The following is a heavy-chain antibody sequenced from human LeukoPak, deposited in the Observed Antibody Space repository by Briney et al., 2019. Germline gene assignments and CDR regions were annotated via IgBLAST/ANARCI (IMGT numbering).Heavy chain of an antibody. D-gene: IGHD5-12*01. Sequence: GGSLRLSCTVSGFTVSSNSMSRVRQAPGKGLEWVSYISSSGSTIYYADSVKGRFTISRDNAKNSLYLQMNSLRAEDTAVYYCARDVDLDYWGQGTLVTVSS. CDR3: ARDVDLDY. J-gene: IGHJ4*02. CDR1: GFTVSSNS. V-gene: IGHV3-48*04. CDR2: ISSSGSTI.